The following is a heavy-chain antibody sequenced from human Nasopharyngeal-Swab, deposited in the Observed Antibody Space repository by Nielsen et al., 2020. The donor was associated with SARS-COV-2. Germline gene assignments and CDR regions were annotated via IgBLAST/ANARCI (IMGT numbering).Heavy chain of an antibody. V-gene: IGHV4-4*07. CDR2: NYTSGST. CDR3: ARSYCDNTWCAQAFAI. D-gene: IGHD2/OR15-2a*01. CDR1: GGSISSYY. J-gene: IGHJ3*02. Sequence: SETLSLTCTVSGGSISSYYWSWIRQPAGKGLEWIGRNYTSGSTNYNPSLKSRVTMSVDTSKNQFSLKLTSVTAADTAVYYCARSYCDNTWCAQAFAIWGQGTMVTVSS.